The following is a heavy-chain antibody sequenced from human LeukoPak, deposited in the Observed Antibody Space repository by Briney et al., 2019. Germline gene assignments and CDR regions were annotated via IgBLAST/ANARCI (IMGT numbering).Heavy chain of an antibody. Sequence: SETLSLTCGVYNGSFNGYYWTWIRQPPGKGLEWISEIHRSGNTNYHPSLRSRVTICVDTSKNHVYLTLNSVAAADTAIYYCAASLWFGVNPEYWGQGTLVTVSS. V-gene: IGHV4-34*01. D-gene: IGHD3-10*01. CDR2: IHRSGNT. J-gene: IGHJ4*02. CDR3: AASLWFGVNPEY. CDR1: NGSFNGYY.